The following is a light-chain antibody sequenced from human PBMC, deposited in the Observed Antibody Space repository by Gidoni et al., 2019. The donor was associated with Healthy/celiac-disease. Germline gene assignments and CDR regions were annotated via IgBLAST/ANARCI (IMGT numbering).Light chain of an antibody. CDR1: QSVSSSY. V-gene: IGKV3-20*01. CDR2: GAS. J-gene: IGKJ4*01. CDR3: QQYGSSPLT. Sequence: EIVLPPSPGTRSLSPGERATLSCRASQSVSSSYLAWYQQNPGQAPRLLIYGASSRATGIPDRFSGSGSGTDFTLTISRLEPEDFAVYYCQQYGSSPLTFGGGTKVEIK.